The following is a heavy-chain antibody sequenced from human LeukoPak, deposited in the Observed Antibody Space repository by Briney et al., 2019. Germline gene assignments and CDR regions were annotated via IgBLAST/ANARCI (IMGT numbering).Heavy chain of an antibody. CDR1: GFTFSDYY. D-gene: IGHD2-15*01. Sequence: GGSLRLSCAVSGFTFSDYYMSWIRQAPGKGLEWVSYISSSGSSTYYADSVKGRFTISRDDSKNTLYLQMNSLRAEDTALYYCAKDSPVATRWGQGTLVTVSS. CDR3: AKDSPVATR. V-gene: IGHV3-11*01. J-gene: IGHJ4*02. CDR2: ISSSGSST.